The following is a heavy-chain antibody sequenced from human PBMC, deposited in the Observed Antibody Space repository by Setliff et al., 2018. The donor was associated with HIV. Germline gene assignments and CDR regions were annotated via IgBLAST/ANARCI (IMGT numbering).Heavy chain of an antibody. CDR3: AVVVPAAMPGGIGWFDP. V-gene: IGHV1-2*06. Sequence: ASVKVSCKASGYTFTSYAMHWVRQAPGQGLEWMGRIGPASGGTSYAQKFQGRVSMTRDMSISTAYMELSRLRSDDTAVYYCAVVVPAAMPGGIGWFDPWGQGTLVTVSS. D-gene: IGHD2-2*01. J-gene: IGHJ5*02. CDR1: GYTFTSYA. CDR2: IGPASGGT.